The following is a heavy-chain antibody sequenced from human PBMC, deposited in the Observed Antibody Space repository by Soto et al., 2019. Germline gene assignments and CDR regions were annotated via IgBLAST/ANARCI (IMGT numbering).Heavy chain of an antibody. CDR3: TRDDYDFWSGENYYYGMDV. D-gene: IGHD3-3*01. CDR1: GFTFGDYA. CDR2: IRSKAYGGTT. J-gene: IGHJ6*02. V-gene: IGHV3-49*03. Sequence: GGSLRLSCTASGFTFGDYAMSWFRQAPGKGLEWVGFIRSKAYGGTTEYAASVKGRFTISRDDSKSIAYLQMNSLKTEGTAVYYCTRDDYDFWSGENYYYGMDVWGQGTTVTVYS.